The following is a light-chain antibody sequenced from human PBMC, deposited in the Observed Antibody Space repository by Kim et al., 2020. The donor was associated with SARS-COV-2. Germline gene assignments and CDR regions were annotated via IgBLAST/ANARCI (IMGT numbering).Light chain of an antibody. J-gene: IGLJ3*02. CDR2: GQN. V-gene: IGLV3-19*01. CDR3: NSRDNSGHHRVL. Sequence: SSELTQDPAVSVALGQTVKITCQGDSLRNYFATWYQQKPGQAPVLVIFGQNNRPSGIPDRFSGSSSGNTASLTITGALAEDEADYYCNSRDNSGHHRVLFGGGTKLTVL. CDR1: SLRNYF.